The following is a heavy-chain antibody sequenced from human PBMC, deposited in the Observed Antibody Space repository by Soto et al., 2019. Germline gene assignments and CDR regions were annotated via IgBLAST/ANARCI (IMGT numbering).Heavy chain of an antibody. Sequence: GGTLRLSCAASGFSFSAYSMNWVRQAPGKGLEWIAYTSTSSTTKYYADSVRGRFSISRDNANDLLYLDMDKSRDEDTGIYYCAGSYGSGNWYCDYWGLGTPVTVS. J-gene: IGHJ4*02. CDR3: AGSYGSGNWYCDY. V-gene: IGHV3-48*02. CDR1: GFSFSAYS. CDR2: TSTSSTTK. D-gene: IGHD3-10*01.